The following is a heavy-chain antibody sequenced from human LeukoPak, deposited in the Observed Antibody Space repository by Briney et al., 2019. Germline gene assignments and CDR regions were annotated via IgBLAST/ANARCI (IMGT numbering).Heavy chain of an antibody. Sequence: SETLSLTCAVYGGSFSCYYWSWIRHSPGRGLEWVGQINDSGDTDYKPSLKGRVTISIDTSKKQLSLRLRSVTAAATALYSCARESSRWNSFEYWGQGTAVTVSS. D-gene: IGHD6-13*01. V-gene: IGHV4-34*01. CDR3: ARESSRWNSFEY. CDR1: GGSFSCYY. CDR2: INDSGDT. J-gene: IGHJ4*02.